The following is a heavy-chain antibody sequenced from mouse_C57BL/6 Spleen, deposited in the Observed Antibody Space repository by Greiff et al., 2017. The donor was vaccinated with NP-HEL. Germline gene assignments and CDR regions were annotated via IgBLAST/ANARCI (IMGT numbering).Heavy chain of an antibody. J-gene: IGHJ2*01. CDR1: GYAFSSSW. CDR3: ELGPYFDY. CDR2: IYPGDGDT. Sequence: QVQLKESGPELVKPGASVKISCKASGYAFSSSWMNWVKQRPGKGLEWIGRIYPGDGDTNYNGKFKGKATLTADKSSSTAYMQLSSLTSEDSAVYFCELGPYFDYWGQGTTLTVSS. D-gene: IGHD4-1*01. V-gene: IGHV1-82*01.